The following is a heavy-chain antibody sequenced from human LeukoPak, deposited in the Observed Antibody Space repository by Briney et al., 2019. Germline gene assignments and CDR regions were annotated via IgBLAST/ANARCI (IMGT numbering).Heavy chain of an antibody. V-gene: IGHV4-34*01. CDR3: ARGFGYSYGYYFDY. CDR1: GGSFSGYY. D-gene: IGHD5-18*01. Sequence: SETLSLTCVVYGGSFSGYYWSWIRQPPGKGLEWIGEINHSGSTNYNPSLKSRVTISVDTSKNQFSLKLSSVTAADTAVYYCARGFGYSYGYYFDYWGQGTLVTASS. J-gene: IGHJ4*02. CDR2: INHSGST.